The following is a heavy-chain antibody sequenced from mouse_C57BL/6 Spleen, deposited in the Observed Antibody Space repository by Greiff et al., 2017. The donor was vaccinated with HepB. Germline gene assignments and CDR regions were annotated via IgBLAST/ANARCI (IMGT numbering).Heavy chain of an antibody. D-gene: IGHD2-1*01. V-gene: IGHV1-80*01. CDR1: GYAFSSYW. J-gene: IGHJ2*01. CDR2: IYPGDGDT. Sequence: VQLQQSGAELVKPGASVKISCKASGYAFSSYWMNWVKQRPGKGLEWIGQIYPGDGDTNYNGKFKGKATLTADKSSSTAYMQLSSLTSGDSAVYFCARIYYGNYEDYWGQGTTLTVSS. CDR3: ARIYYGNYEDY.